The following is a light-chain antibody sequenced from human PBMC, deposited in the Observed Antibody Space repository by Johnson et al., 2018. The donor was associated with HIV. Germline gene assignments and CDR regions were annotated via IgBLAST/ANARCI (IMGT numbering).Light chain of an antibody. Sequence: QSVLTQPPSVSAAPGQKVTISCSGSSSNVGNNYVSWYQCLPGTAPKLLIFENNERPSGIPDRFSGSKSGTSATLGITGLQTGDEADYYCGAWDTSLSAGGVFGTGTKVTVL. V-gene: IGLV1-51*02. J-gene: IGLJ1*01. CDR1: SSNVGNNY. CDR3: GAWDTSLSAGGV. CDR2: ENN.